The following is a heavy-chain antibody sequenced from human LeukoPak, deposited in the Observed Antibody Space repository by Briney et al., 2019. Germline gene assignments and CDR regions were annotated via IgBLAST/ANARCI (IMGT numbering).Heavy chain of an antibody. CDR2: INHSGST. CDR1: GGSFSGYY. J-gene: IGHJ5*02. V-gene: IGHV4-34*01. Sequence: PSETLSLTCAVYGGSFSGYYWSWIRQPPGKGLEWIGEINHSGSTNYNPSLKSRVTISVDTSKNQFSLKLSSVTAADTAVYYCARKGPGTEAWRFDGTTRAWFDPWGQGTLVTVSS. CDR3: ARKGPGTEAWRFDGTTRAWFDP. D-gene: IGHD6-13*01.